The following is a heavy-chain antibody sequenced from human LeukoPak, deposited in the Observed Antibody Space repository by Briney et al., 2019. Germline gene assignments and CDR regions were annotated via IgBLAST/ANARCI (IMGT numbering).Heavy chain of an antibody. J-gene: IGHJ4*02. CDR2: IFDRNAT. V-gene: IGHV3-53*01. CDR3: ARDRGSSWPFDC. Sequence: GGSLRLSCAASGFTVSNYYMSWVRQAPGKGLEWVSVIFDRNATYYADSVKGRFTVSRDNSKNTLNLQVNGLRVEDTGVYYCARDRGSSWPFDCWGQGTLVTVSS. D-gene: IGHD6-13*01. CDR1: GFTVSNYY.